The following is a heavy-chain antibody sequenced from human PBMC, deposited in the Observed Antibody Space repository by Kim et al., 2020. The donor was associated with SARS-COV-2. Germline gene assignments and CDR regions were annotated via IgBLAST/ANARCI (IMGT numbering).Heavy chain of an antibody. V-gene: IGHV3-21*01. D-gene: IGHD5-18*01. J-gene: IGHJ4*02. CDR3: ARDMDTAMDTFDY. Sequence: YADSVKGRFTISRDNAKNSLYLQMNSLRAEDTAVYYCARDMDTAMDTFDYWGQGTLVTVSS.